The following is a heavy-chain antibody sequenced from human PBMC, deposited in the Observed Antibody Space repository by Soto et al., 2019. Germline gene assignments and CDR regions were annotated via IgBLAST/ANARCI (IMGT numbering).Heavy chain of an antibody. D-gene: IGHD1-1*01. V-gene: IGHV1-3*01. J-gene: IGHJ4*02. CDR2: INAGNGNT. CDR1: GYTFTSYA. CDR3: ARDLLERRQGHFDY. Sequence: GASVKVSCKASGYTFTSYAMHWVRQAPGQRLEWMGWINAGNGNTKYSQKFQGRVTITRDTSASTAYMELSSLRSEDTAVYYCARDLLERRQGHFDYWGQGTLVTVSS.